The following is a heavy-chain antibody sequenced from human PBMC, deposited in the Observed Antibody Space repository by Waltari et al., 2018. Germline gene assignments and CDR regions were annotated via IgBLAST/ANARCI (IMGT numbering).Heavy chain of an antibody. Sequence: LVQSGVEVTKPGTSVKVSCKASGGTFPTYGISWVLRAPGPGLEWMGWISTYNGATNYAQMFQGRVTLTTETSTTTAYMELRSLRPDDTAVYYCARDGNAKLMSTINTAVGLTDHWGQGTLVTVSS. J-gene: IGHJ4*02. CDR3: ARDGNAKLMSTINTAVGLTDH. CDR1: GGTFPTYG. D-gene: IGHD2-2*01. CDR2: ISTYNGAT. V-gene: IGHV1-18*01.